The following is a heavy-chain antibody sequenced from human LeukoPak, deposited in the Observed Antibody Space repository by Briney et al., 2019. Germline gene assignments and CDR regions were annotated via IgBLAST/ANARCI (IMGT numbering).Heavy chain of an antibody. CDR2: IYYSGST. V-gene: IGHV4-39*01. Sequence: SETLSLTCTVSGGSISSSSYYWGWIRQPPGKGLEWIGSIYYSGSTYYNPSLKSRVTISVDTSKNQFSLKLSSVTAADTAVYYCARAWLQPYFFDYWGQGTLVTVSS. CDR3: ARAWLQPYFFDY. D-gene: IGHD5-24*01. CDR1: GGSISSSSYY. J-gene: IGHJ4*02.